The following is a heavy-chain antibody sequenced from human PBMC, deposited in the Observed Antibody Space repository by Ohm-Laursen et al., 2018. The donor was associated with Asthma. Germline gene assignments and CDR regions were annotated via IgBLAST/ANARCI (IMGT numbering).Heavy chain of an antibody. J-gene: IGHJ5*02. CDR2: ISWNSGSI. V-gene: IGHV3-9*01. D-gene: IGHD1-14*01. CDR3: VKNRASLGP. CDR1: GFSFHEYA. Sequence: SLRLSCSASGFSFHEYAMHWVRQSPGKGLEWVSGISWNSGSIGYADSVKGRFTISRDNAKNSLYLQMNSLRAEDTAVYYCVKNRASLGPWGQGTLVTVSS.